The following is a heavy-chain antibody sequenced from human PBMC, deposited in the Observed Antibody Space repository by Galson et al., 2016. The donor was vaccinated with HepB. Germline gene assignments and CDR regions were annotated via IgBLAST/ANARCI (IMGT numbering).Heavy chain of an antibody. CDR3: GEHGGFDY. Sequence: SLRLSCAASGFSFSTSGMSWVRQTPGRGLEWVSGITGSGGTTHYADSVKGRFTISRDNSKNTLYLDMNNLRAGDTAVYYCGEHGGFDYWGQGALVTVSS. CDR1: GFSFSTSG. V-gene: IGHV3-23*01. J-gene: IGHJ4*02. CDR2: ITGSGGTT. D-gene: IGHD3-16*01.